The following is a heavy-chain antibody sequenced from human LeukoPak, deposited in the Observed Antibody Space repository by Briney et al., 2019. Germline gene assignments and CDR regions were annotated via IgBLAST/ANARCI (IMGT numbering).Heavy chain of an antibody. J-gene: IGHJ3*02. CDR3: ARDKDYFDSGGAFDI. CDR1: GGSISSYY. V-gene: IGHV4-59*01. CDR2: IYYSGST. D-gene: IGHD3-22*01. Sequence: PSETLSLTCTVSGGSISSYYWSWIRQPPGKGLEWIGYIYYSGSTNYNPSLKSRVTMSVDTSTNQFSLKLSSVTAADTAVYYCARDKDYFDSGGAFDIWGQGTMVTVSS.